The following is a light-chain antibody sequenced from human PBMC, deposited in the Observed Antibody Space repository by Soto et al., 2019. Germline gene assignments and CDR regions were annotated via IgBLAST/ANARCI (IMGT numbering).Light chain of an antibody. CDR3: QQYASSRT. J-gene: IGKJ1*01. CDR1: QSVTNNY. CDR2: GES. V-gene: IGKV3-20*01. Sequence: EIVLTQSPGTLSLSPGERATLSCRASQSVTNNYLAWFQQKPGQAPRLIMYGESSRATGIPDRFSGSGSGTDFTLTITRLEPEDFAVYYCQQYASSRTFGRGTKVDIK.